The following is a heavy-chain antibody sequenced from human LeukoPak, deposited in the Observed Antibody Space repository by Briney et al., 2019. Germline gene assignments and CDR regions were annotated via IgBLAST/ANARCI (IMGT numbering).Heavy chain of an antibody. CDR3: ARRRYYDGSGYLE. CDR1: GDSVSRSDSY. V-gene: IGHV4-39*01. CDR2: IYYSGRT. J-gene: IGHJ1*01. D-gene: IGHD3-22*01. Sequence: PSETLSLTCSVSGDSVSRSDSYWDWIRQPPGRGLEWIGTIYYSGRTYYSPSLKSRVTMSVDPSNNQFSLNLRSVTAADTALYYCARRRYYDGSGYLEWGQGTLLSVSS.